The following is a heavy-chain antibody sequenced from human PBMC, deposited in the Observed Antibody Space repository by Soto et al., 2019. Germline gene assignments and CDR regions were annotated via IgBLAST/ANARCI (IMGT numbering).Heavy chain of an antibody. D-gene: IGHD5-18*01. CDR2: ISYDGSNK. CDR3: AKDQGGYSYGFDY. Sequence: GSLRLSCAASGFTFSSYGMHWVRQAPGKGLEWVAVISYDGSNKYYADSVKGRFTISRDNSKNTLYLQMNSLRAEDTAVYYCAKDQGGYSYGFDYWGQGTLVTVSS. V-gene: IGHV3-30*18. CDR1: GFTFSSYG. J-gene: IGHJ4*02.